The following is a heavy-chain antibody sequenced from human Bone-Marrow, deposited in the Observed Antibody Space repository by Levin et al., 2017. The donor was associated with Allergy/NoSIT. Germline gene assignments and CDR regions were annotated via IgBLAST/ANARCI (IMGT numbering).Heavy chain of an antibody. CDR2: IYPGDSDT. V-gene: IGHV5-51*01. J-gene: IGHJ4*02. D-gene: IGHD3-22*01. Sequence: PGESLKISCKTSSDSLAKYWIGWVRQMPGKGLEWMGIIYPGDSDTRYNPSFQALITISADNSISTAYLHMSSLRTADTAAYYCARGSDISGYYFDFWRQGTLGTV. CDR3: ARGSDISGYYFDF. CDR1: SDSLAKYW.